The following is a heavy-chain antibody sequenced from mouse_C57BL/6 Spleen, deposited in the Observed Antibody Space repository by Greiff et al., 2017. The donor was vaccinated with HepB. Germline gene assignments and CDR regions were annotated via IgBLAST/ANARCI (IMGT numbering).Heavy chain of an antibody. J-gene: IGHJ2*01. Sequence: EVQLQESGPGLVKPSQSLSLTCSVTGYSITSGYYWNWIRQFPGNKLEWMGYISYDGSNNYNPSLKNRISITRDTSKNQFFLKLNSVTTEDTATYDCAIYYYGSSYCFDYWGQGTTLTVSS. CDR1: GYSITSGYY. CDR3: AIYYYGSSYCFDY. V-gene: IGHV3-6*01. D-gene: IGHD1-1*01. CDR2: ISYDGSN.